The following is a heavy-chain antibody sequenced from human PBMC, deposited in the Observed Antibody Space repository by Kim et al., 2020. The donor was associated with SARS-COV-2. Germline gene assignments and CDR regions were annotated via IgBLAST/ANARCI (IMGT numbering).Heavy chain of an antibody. CDR3: LRDLLRV. CDR1: GFTFSSYW. J-gene: IGHJ6*02. V-gene: IGHV3-7*01. D-gene: IGHD3-16*01. Sequence: GGSLRLSCVASGFTFSSYWMTWVRQAPGKGLEWVASIKEDGSEKHYVDSAKGRFTIARDNAKNSLHLQMTYLGVEDTAVYYCLRDLLRVWGQGATVTVSS. CDR2: IKEDGSEK.